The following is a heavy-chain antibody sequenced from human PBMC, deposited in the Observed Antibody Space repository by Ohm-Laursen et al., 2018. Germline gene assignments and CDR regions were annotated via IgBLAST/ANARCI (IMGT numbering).Heavy chain of an antibody. D-gene: IGHD5-12*01. J-gene: IGHJ6*02. Sequence: SLRLSCAASGFIFSNYYISWVRQAPGKGLEWVANISEDGSLIYYLDSVKGRFTISRDNAKNSLYLQMNSLRAEDTAVYYCARDVAHGGYGFGMDVWGQGTTVTVSS. V-gene: IGHV3-7*01. CDR2: ISEDGSLI. CDR1: GFIFSNYY. CDR3: ARDVAHGGYGFGMDV.